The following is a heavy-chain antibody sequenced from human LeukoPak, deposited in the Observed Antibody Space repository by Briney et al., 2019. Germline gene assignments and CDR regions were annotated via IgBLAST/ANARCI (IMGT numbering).Heavy chain of an antibody. J-gene: IGHJ6*03. V-gene: IGHV3-30*02. CDR3: AKDLRGMVRGVIPLYYYYYMDV. Sequence: PGGSLRLSCAASGLTFNSYGMHWVRQAPGKGLEWVSYIRYDGSYKYYADSVKGRFTISRDNSKNTLYLQMNSLRAEDTAVYYCAKDLRGMVRGVIPLYYYYYMDVWGKGTTVTISS. D-gene: IGHD3-10*01. CDR2: IRYDGSYK. CDR1: GLTFNSYG.